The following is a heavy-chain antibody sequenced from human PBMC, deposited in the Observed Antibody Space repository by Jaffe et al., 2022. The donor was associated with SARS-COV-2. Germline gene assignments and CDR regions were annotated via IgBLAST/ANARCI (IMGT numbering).Heavy chain of an antibody. J-gene: IGHJ4*02. Sequence: QVQLVQSGAEVKKPGSSVKVSCKVSGGSFSNYGMNWVRQAPGQGLEWMGGIIPIYGATNYAQKFQARLTVAADESTSTALMELNSLRSEDTAMYYCVRGVVTTRGIRFDSWGQGTLVTVSS. CDR1: GGSFSNYG. CDR2: IIPIYGAT. V-gene: IGHV1-69*01. CDR3: VRGVVTTRGIRFDS. D-gene: IGHD2-21*02.